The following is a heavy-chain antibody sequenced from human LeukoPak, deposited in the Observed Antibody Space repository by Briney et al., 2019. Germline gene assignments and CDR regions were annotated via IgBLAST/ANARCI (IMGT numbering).Heavy chain of an antibody. J-gene: IGHJ4*02. CDR1: GGSISSGEYY. Sequence: SSQTLSLTCTVSGGSISSGEYYWGWIRQPPGKGLEWIGNIYDSGSTYYTPSLKSRVTISVDTSKNQFSLKLSSVTAADAAVYYCARGGDFWSGFFDWGQGTLVTVPS. CDR2: IYDSGST. D-gene: IGHD3-3*01. CDR3: ARGGDFWSGFFD. V-gene: IGHV4-30-4*01.